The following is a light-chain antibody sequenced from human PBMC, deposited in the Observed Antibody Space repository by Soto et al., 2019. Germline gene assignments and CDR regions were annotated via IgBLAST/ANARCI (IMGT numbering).Light chain of an antibody. Sequence: QSVLTQPVSVSGSPGQSITISCTGTSSDVGGYDYVSWYQQHPGTAPRLIIFEVTNRPSGVSNRFSGSKSGNTASLTISGLQAEDEADYYCTSYTSSSTQVFGTGTKVTVL. J-gene: IGLJ1*01. CDR2: EVT. V-gene: IGLV2-14*01. CDR3: TSYTSSSTQV. CDR1: SSDVGGYDY.